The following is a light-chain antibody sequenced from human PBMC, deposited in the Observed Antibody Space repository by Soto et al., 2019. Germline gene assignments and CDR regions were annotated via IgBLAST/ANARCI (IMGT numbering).Light chain of an antibody. CDR3: SSYTSSSTSVV. V-gene: IGLV2-14*01. J-gene: IGLJ2*01. Sequence: QSALTQPASVSGSPGQSITISCTGTSSDVGGYNYVSWYQQHPGKAPKLMICDVSNRPSGVSNRFSGSKSGNTASLTISGLQAEDEADYYCSSYTSSSTSVVFGGGTKVTVL. CDR2: DVS. CDR1: SSDVGGYNY.